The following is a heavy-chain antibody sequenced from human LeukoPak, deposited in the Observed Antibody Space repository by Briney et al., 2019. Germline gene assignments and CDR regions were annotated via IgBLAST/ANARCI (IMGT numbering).Heavy chain of an antibody. D-gene: IGHD3-10*01. CDR1: GFTFSSYS. J-gene: IGHJ5*02. CDR3: ARDLTVVRGDLWFDP. CDR2: ISSSSSYI. V-gene: IGHV3-21*01. Sequence: PGGSLRLSCAASGFTFSSYSMNWVRQAPGKGLEWVSSISSSSSYIYYADSVKGRFTISRDNAKNSLYPQMNSLRAEDTAVYYCARDLTVVRGDLWFDPWGQGTLVTVSS.